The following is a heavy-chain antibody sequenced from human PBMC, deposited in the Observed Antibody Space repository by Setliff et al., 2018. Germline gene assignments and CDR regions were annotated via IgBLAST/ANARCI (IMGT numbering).Heavy chain of an antibody. CDR2: ILTTGST. J-gene: IGHJ4*02. D-gene: IGHD1-1*01. CDR1: GASISDSY. V-gene: IGHV4-4*08. Sequence: LSLTCGVSGASISDSYWSWIRQPPGKGLEWIGHILTTGSTNYNPSLKSRIAISADTSRDRFSLRLTSVTAADTAIYYCARFCGTSNCQHAPLFDYWGQGILVTSPQ. CDR3: ARFCGTSNCQHAPLFDY.